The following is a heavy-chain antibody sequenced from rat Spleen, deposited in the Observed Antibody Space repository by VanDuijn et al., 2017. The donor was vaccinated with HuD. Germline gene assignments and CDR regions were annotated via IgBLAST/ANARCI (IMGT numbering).Heavy chain of an antibody. Sequence: EVQLVESGGGLVQPGRSLEVSCVASGFTFRDFGMNWIRQAPGKGLEWVAYISSHSGTIYYADTVKGRFTISRDNAKNTLSLQLRSLRSEDTATYYCTARFDWFAYWGQGTLLTVSS. CDR2: ISSHSGTI. V-gene: IGHV5-34*01. CDR3: TARFDWFAY. CDR1: GFTFRDFG. J-gene: IGHJ3*01.